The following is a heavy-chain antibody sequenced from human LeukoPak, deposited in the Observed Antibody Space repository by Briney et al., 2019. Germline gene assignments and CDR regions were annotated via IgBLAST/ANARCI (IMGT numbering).Heavy chain of an antibody. CDR3: SGRDSSRSPRAY. CDR2: IKPDGNEK. J-gene: IGHJ4*02. Sequence: PGGSLRLSCAASGLTFTDFWMNWVRLAPGRGLEWLANIKPDGNEKYYVDSVKGRFAISRDNAKNEAYPEMNSLRAEDTGVYYCSGRDSSRSPRAYWGQGTLVSVSS. CDR1: GLTFTDFW. V-gene: IGHV3-7*01. D-gene: IGHD2-2*01.